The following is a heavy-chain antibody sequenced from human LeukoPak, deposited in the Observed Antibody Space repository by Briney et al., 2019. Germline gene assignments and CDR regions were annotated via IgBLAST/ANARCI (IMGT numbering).Heavy chain of an antibody. CDR2: ISSSSSYI. CDR1: GFTFSSYS. V-gene: IGHV3-21*01. D-gene: IGHD6-19*01. Sequence: GGSLRLSCAASGFTFSSYSMNWVRQAPGKGLEWVSSISSSSSYIYYADSVKGRFTISRDNAKNSLYPQMNSLRAEDTAVYHCARSVIAVAGTVDYWGQGTLVTVSS. CDR3: ARSVIAVAGTVDY. J-gene: IGHJ4*02.